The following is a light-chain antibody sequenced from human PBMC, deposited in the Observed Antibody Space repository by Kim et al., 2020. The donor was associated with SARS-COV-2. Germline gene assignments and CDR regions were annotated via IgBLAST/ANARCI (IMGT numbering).Light chain of an antibody. V-gene: IGLV3-19*01. Sequence: ALGQTVRITCQGDSLRSYYASWYQQTPGQAPVLVIYGKNNRPSGIPDRFSGSSSGNTASLTITGAQAEDEADYYCNSRDSSGNLYVFGTGTKVTVL. CDR1: SLRSYY. CDR3: NSRDSSGNLYV. J-gene: IGLJ1*01. CDR2: GKN.